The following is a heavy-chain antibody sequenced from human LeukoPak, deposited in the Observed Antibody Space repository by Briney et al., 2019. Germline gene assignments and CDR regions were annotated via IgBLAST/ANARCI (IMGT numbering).Heavy chain of an antibody. CDR3: ARDPHIVGATALPNYFDY. D-gene: IGHD1-26*01. V-gene: IGHV3-48*01. CDR1: GFTFSSYS. CDR2: ISSSSSTI. Sequence: GGSLRLSCAASGFTFSSYSMSWVRQAPGKGLELVSYISSSSSTIYYADSVKGRFTISRDNAKNSLYLQMNSLRAEDTAVYYCARDPHIVGATALPNYFDYWGQGTLVTVSS. J-gene: IGHJ4*02.